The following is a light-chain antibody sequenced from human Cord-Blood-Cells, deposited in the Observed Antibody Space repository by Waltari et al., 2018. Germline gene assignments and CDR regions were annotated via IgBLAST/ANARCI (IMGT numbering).Light chain of an antibody. CDR2: DDS. Sequence: SYVLTQPPSVSVAPGKTARITCGGNNIGSKSVHWYQKKPGQAPVLVVYDDSDRPSGIPERLSGSNSGNTATLTIRRVEAGDEADYYCQVWDSSSDHHWVFGGGTKLTVL. CDR3: QVWDSSSDHHWV. V-gene: IGLV3-21*03. J-gene: IGLJ3*02. CDR1: NIGSKS.